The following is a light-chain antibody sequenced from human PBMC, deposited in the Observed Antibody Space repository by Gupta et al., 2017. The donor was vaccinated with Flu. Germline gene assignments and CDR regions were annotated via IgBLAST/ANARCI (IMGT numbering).Light chain of an antibody. V-gene: IGKV1-5*03. CDR3: QQYNSCST. CDR1: QSISSW. CDR2: RAS. J-gene: IGKJ1*01. Sequence: IQMTQSPSTPSASVGDRVTITCRASQSISSWLAWYQQKPGKAPKLLIYRASTWETGVPSRFSGSGSGTEFTLTISSLQPDDFAIYYCQQYNSCSTFGQGTKVEIK.